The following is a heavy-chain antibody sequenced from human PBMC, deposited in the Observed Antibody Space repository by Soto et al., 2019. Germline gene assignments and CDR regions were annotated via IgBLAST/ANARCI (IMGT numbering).Heavy chain of an antibody. Sequence: SETLSLTCTVSGGSISSGDYYWSWIRQPPGKGLEWIGYIYYSGSTYYNPSLKSRVTISVDTSKNQFSLKLSSVTAADTAVYYCARGRSWASGSVYYYYYYGMDVWGQGTTVTVSS. J-gene: IGHJ6*02. CDR3: ARGRSWASGSVYYYYYYGMDV. V-gene: IGHV4-30-4*01. D-gene: IGHD3-10*01. CDR2: IYYSGST. CDR1: GGSISSGDYY.